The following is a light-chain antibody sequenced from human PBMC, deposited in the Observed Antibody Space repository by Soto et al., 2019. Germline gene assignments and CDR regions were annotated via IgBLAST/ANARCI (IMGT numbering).Light chain of an antibody. V-gene: IGLV2-14*01. CDR1: SSDVGGYNY. CDR2: DVS. J-gene: IGLJ1*01. Sequence: LTQPASVSGSPGQSITISCTGTSSDVGGYNYVSWYQQHPGKAPKLMIYDVSNRPSGVSNRFSGSKSGNTASLTISGLQAEDEAAYYCSSYTSSSTLYVFGTGTKVTVL. CDR3: SSYTSSSTLYV.